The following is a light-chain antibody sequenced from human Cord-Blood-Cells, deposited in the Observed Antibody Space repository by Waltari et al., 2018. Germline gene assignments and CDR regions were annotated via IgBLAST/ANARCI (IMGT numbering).Light chain of an antibody. V-gene: IGLV3-21*04. J-gene: IGLJ3*02. CDR3: QVWDSSSDHWV. CDR1: NIGSTS. Sequence: SHVLTPPPSVSVAPGTTARSTCGGNNIGSTSVHWYQQKPGQAPVLVIYYDSDRPSGIPERFSGSNSGKTATLTISRVEAGDEADYYCQVWDSSSDHWVFGGGTKLTVL. CDR2: YDS.